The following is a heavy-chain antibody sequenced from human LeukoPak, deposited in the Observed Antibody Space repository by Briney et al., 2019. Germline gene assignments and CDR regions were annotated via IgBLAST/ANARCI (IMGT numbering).Heavy chain of an antibody. J-gene: IGHJ4*02. Sequence: ASVKVSCKAPGYTFTDSYMHWVRQAPGHGLEWMGWINLYTGGTDYSHKFQGRVTMTSDTSISTAYMELSRLRSDVTAIFYCARGRGMGFLEWLLLDSWGQGALVTVSS. D-gene: IGHD3-3*01. CDR2: INLYTGGT. CDR3: ARGRGMGFLEWLLLDS. V-gene: IGHV1-2*02. CDR1: GYTFTDSY.